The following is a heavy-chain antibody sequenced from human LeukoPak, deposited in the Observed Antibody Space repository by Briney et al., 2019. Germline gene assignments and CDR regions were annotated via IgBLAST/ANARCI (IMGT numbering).Heavy chain of an antibody. CDR2: IIPIFRTA. CDR1: GGTFSSYA. D-gene: IGHD5-24*01. CDR3: ARGALGDGYNSPSAFDI. V-gene: IGHV1-69*13. J-gene: IGHJ3*02. Sequence: EASVKVSCKTSGGTFSSYAIIWVRQAPGQGLEWMGGIIPIFRTANYAQKFQGRVTITADESTSTACMELSSLRSEDTAVYYCARGALGDGYNSPSAFDIWGQGTMVTVSS.